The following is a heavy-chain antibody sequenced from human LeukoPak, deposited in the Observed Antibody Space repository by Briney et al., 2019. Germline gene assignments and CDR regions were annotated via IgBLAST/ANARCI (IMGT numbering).Heavy chain of an antibody. Sequence: SETLSLTCTVSGGSISSSFYYWGWIRQPPGKGLEWIGNIYYSGSTYYNPSLKSRVTISVDTSKNQFSLKLTSVTAADTGVYFCARQYDYWGQGTLVTVSS. V-gene: IGHV4-39*01. CDR2: IYYSGST. J-gene: IGHJ4*02. CDR3: ARQYDY. CDR1: GGSISSSFYY.